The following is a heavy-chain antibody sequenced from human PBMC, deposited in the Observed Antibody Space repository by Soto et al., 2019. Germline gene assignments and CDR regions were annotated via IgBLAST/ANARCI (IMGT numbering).Heavy chain of an antibody. D-gene: IGHD2-2*01. CDR1: GFTFSSYG. Sequence: QVQLVESGGGVVQPGRSLRLSCAASGFTFSSYGMHWVRQAPGKGLEWVAVISYDGSNKYYADSVKGRFTISRDNSKKTLYLQINSLRPEHTAVYYCAENRDSSVYQDVFDYWGQGTLVTVSP. V-gene: IGHV3-30*18. CDR2: ISYDGSNK. J-gene: IGHJ4*02. CDR3: AENRDSSVYQDVFDY.